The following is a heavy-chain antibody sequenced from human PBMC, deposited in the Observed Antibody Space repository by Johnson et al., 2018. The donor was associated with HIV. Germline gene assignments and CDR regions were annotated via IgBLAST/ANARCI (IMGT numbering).Heavy chain of an antibody. J-gene: IGHJ3*02. V-gene: IGHV3-30-3*01. Sequence: QVLLVESGGGLVKPGGSLRLSCAASGFTFSSYAMHWVRQAPGKGLEWVAVISYDGSNKYYADSVKGRFTISRDNSKNTLYLQMNSLRAEDTAVYYCASPLEAAAGPMDAFDIWGQGTMVTVSS. CDR1: GFTFSSYA. CDR2: ISYDGSNK. CDR3: ASPLEAAAGPMDAFDI. D-gene: IGHD6-13*01.